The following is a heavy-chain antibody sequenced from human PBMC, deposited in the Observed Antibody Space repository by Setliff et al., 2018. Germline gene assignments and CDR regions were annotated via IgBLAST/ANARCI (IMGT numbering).Heavy chain of an antibody. D-gene: IGHD6-13*01. J-gene: IGHJ4*02. CDR3: ARGGVSAAGKKGVFEH. Sequence: ASVKVSCKASGYTSTSYYMYWVRQAPGQGLEWMGTINTGGGSASIVDQFQGRVTMTRDTSTTTIYLEVNSLRSDDTAVYYCARGGVSAAGKKGVFEHWGQGTLVTVSS. V-gene: IGHV1-46*01. CDR1: GYTSTSYY. CDR2: INTGGGSA.